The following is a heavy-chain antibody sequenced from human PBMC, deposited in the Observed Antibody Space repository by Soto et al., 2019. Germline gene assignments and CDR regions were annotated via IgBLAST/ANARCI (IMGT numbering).Heavy chain of an antibody. J-gene: IGHJ5*02. V-gene: IGHV4-61*01. CDR3: ARGQYDFFNWFDP. D-gene: IGHD3-3*01. Sequence: SETLSLTCTVSGGSVSSGSYYWSWIRQPPGKGLEWIGYIYYSGSTNYNPSLKNRVTISVDTSKNQFSLKLSSVTAADTAVYYCARGQYDFFNWFDPWGQGTLVTVSS. CDR2: IYYSGST. CDR1: GGSVSSGSYY.